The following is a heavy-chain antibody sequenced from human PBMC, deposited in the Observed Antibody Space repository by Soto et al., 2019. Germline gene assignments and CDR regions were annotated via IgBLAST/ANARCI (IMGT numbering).Heavy chain of an antibody. D-gene: IGHD5-18*01. CDR3: SFYRYRHGVYYFDY. CDR1: GCSISNYY. V-gene: IGHV4-59*08. CDR2: IYYSGGT. Sequence: PSETLSLTCIVSGCSISNYYWSWIRQPPGKGLEWIGYIYYSGGTNYNPSLTSRVTISVDTSKNQFSLKLSSVTAADTAVYYCSFYRYRHGVYYFDYWGPGTLLNVSS. J-gene: IGHJ4*02.